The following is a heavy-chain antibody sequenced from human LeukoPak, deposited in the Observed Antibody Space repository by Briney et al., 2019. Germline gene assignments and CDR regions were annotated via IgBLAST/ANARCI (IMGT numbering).Heavy chain of an antibody. J-gene: IGHJ6*03. Sequence: GASVKVSCKASGYTFTSYDINWVRQATGQGLEWMGWMNPNSGNTGYAQKFQGRVTMTRNTSISTAYMELSSLRSEDTAVYYCARGVVAACHRPSNYYMDVWGKGATVTVSS. CDR3: ARGVVAACHRPSNYYMDV. D-gene: IGHD2-15*01. CDR2: MNPNSGNT. V-gene: IGHV1-8*01. CDR1: GYTFTSYD.